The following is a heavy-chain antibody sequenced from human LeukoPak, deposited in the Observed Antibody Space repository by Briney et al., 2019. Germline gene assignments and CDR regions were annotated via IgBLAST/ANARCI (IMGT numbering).Heavy chain of an antibody. V-gene: IGHV4-34*01. CDR1: GGSFSGYY. J-gene: IGHJ6*03. D-gene: IGHD2-2*01. CDR3: ARGQHPYYYYYMDV. Sequence: TSETLSLTCAVYGGSFSGYYWSWIRQPPGKGLEWIGEINHSGSTNYNPSLKSRVTISVDTSKNQFSLKLSSVTAADTAVYYYARGQHPYYYYYMDVWGKGTTVTVSS. CDR2: INHSGST.